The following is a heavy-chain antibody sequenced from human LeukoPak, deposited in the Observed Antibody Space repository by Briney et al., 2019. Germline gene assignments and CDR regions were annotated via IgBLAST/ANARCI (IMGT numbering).Heavy chain of an antibody. D-gene: IGHD1-26*01. Sequence: GESLKISCKGSGYSFTGYWIGWVRQMPGKGLEWMGIIYPGDSDTRYSPSFQGQVTISADKSISTAYLQWSSLKASDTAMYYCARPSGEYGGSYYLDAFDIWGQGTMVTVSS. CDR2: IYPGDSDT. CDR3: ARPSGEYGGSYYLDAFDI. V-gene: IGHV5-51*01. J-gene: IGHJ3*02. CDR1: GYSFTGYW.